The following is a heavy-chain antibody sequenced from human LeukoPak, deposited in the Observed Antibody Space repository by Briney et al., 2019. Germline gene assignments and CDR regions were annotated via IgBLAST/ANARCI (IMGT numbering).Heavy chain of an antibody. CDR2: IRYDGSIN. J-gene: IGHJ5*02. V-gene: IGHV3-30*02. CDR1: GFTFSSYG. D-gene: IGHD6-6*01. Sequence: GGSLRLSCAASGFTFSSYGMHWVRQAPGKGLEWVAFIRYDGSINYYADSVKGRFTIPRDNSKNTVFLQMNSLRAEDTAVYYCAKDNGGSRSSPSLPWGQGTLVTVSS. CDR3: AKDNGGSRSSPSLP.